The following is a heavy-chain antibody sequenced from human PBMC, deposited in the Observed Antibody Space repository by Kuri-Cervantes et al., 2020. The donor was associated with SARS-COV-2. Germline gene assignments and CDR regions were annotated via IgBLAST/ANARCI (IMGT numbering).Heavy chain of an antibody. CDR1: GFNFRTYG. J-gene: IGHJ4*02. Sequence: GGLLRLTCAASGFNFRTYGLHWVRQAPGKGLEWVALISFDGSNKYYADSVKGRFTISRDNSKNTLYLQMNSLRTEDTAVYYCAKDRQNYGFWSGLDYWGQGTLVTVSS. CDR2: ISFDGSNK. D-gene: IGHD3-3*01. V-gene: IGHV3-30*18. CDR3: AKDRQNYGFWSGLDY.